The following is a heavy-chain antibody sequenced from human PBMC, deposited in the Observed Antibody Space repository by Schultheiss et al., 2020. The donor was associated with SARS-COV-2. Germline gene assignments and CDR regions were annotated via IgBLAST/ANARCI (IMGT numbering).Heavy chain of an antibody. CDR1: GYTFTNYA. D-gene: IGHD1-26*01. CDR3: AREPRTVGATGMDV. V-gene: IGHV1-3*01. J-gene: IGHJ6*03. Sequence: ASVKVSCKASGYTFTNYAIHWVRQAPGQRLEWMGWIDAGNGNTKYSQKFQGRVTMTMDTSTSTAYMELRSLTSDDTAVYYCAREPRTVGATGMDVWGKGTTVTVSS. CDR2: IDAGNGNT.